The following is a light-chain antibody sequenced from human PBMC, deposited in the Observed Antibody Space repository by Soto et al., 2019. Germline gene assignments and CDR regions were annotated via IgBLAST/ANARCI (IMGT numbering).Light chain of an antibody. CDR3: NSYTSSSTLV. CDR2: EVS. Sequence: QSVLTQPASVSGSPGQSITISCTGTSSDVGGYNYVSWYQQHPGKAPKLMISEVSNRPSGVSNRFSGSKSGNTASLTISGLQAEDEADYYCNSYTSSSTLVFGGGTKLTVL. V-gene: IGLV2-14*01. CDR1: SSDVGGYNY. J-gene: IGLJ2*01.